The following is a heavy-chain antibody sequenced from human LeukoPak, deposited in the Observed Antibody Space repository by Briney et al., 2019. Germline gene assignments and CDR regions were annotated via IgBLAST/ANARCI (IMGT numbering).Heavy chain of an antibody. J-gene: IGHJ4*02. D-gene: IGHD2-15*01. CDR3: ARVSATYFDY. CDR2: ISSSSSYI. V-gene: IGHV3-21*01. Sequence: PGGSLRLSCAASGFTFSSYSMNWVRQAPGKGLEWVSSISSSSSYIHYADSVKGRFTISRDNAKNSLYLQMNSLRAKDTAVYYCARVSATYFDYWGQGTLVTVSS. CDR1: GFTFSSYS.